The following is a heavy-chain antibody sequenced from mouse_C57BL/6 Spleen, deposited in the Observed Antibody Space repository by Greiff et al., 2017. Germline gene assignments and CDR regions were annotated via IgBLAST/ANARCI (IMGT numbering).Heavy chain of an antibody. CDR1: GFNIKDDY. Sequence: VQLQQSGAELVRPGASVKLSCTASGFNIKDDYMHWVKQRPEQGLEWIGWIDPENGDTEYASKFQGKATITADTSSNTAYLQLSSLTSEGTAVYYCPTAATVVDVWGTGTTVTVSS. CDR2: IDPENGDT. V-gene: IGHV14-4*01. J-gene: IGHJ1*03. CDR3: PTAATVVDV. D-gene: IGHD1-1*01.